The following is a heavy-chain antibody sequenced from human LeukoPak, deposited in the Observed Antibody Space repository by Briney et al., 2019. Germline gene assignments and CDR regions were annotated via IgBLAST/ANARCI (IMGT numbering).Heavy chain of an antibody. CDR2: INPTGHST. D-gene: IGHD6-19*01. Sequence: ASVKVSCKASGYTFTSYHMHWVRQAPGQGLEWIGIINPTGHSTNSAQNFQGRVTMTTDTTTTTVYMELNRLRSDDTAVYYCARDLRVEVGWYRDAFDIWGQGTMVTVSS. CDR3: ARDLRVEVGWYRDAFDI. V-gene: IGHV1-46*01. J-gene: IGHJ3*02. CDR1: GYTFTSYH.